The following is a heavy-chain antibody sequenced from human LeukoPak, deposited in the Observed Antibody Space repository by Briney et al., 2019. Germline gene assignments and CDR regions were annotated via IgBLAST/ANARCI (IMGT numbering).Heavy chain of an antibody. CDR2: IYYSGST. CDR1: GGSISSYY. J-gene: IGHJ6*03. CDR3: ARDPYSGSYGDYYYYYMDV. V-gene: IGHV4-59*12. D-gene: IGHD1-26*01. Sequence: SETLSLTCTGSGGSISSYYWSGIRQPPGKGLEWIGYIYYSGSTNYNPSLKSRVTISVDTSKNQFSLKLSSVTAADTAVYYCARDPYSGSYGDYYYYYMDVWGKGTTVTISS.